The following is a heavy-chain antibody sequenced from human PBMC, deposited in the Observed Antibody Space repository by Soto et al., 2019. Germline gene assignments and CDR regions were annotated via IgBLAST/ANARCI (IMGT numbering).Heavy chain of an antibody. Sequence: GGSLRLSCAASGFTFSSYEMNWVRQAPGKGLEWVSYISSSGSTIYYADSVKGRFTISRDNAKNSLYLQMNSLRAEDTAVYCCARDRGSGYYYWFDPWGQGTLVTVSS. V-gene: IGHV3-48*03. CDR1: GFTFSSYE. CDR2: ISSSGSTI. D-gene: IGHD3-22*01. J-gene: IGHJ5*02. CDR3: ARDRGSGYYYWFDP.